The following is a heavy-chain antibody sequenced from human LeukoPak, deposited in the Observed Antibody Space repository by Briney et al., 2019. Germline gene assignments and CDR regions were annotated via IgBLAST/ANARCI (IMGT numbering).Heavy chain of an antibody. D-gene: IGHD3-22*01. CDR3: AKTMKVVGAWWYFDL. J-gene: IGHJ2*01. V-gene: IGHV3-23*01. Sequence: GGSLRLSCAASGFTFSSYAMSWVRQAPGKGLEWVSAISGSGGSTYYADSVKGRFTISRDNSKNTLYLQMNSLRAEDTAVYYCAKTMKVVGAWWYFDLWGRGTLVTVSS. CDR2: ISGSGGST. CDR1: GFTFSSYA.